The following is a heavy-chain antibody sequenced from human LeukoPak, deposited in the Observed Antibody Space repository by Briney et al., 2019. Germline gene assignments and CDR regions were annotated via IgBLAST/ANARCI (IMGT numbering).Heavy chain of an antibody. CDR3: ARIRIYDSGVVGMDV. J-gene: IGHJ6*02. CDR1: GGSISIYN. CDR2: IYTSGST. Sequence: SETLSLTCTVSGGSISIYNWSWIRQPPGKGLEWIGRIYTSGSTNYNPSLKSRVTMSLDTSKNQVSLNLSSVTAAGTAVYFCARIRIYDSGVVGMDVWGQGTTVTVSS. V-gene: IGHV4-4*07. D-gene: IGHD3-10*01.